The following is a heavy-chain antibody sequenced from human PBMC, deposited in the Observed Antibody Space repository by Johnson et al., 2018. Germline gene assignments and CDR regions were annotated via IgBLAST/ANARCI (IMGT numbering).Heavy chain of an antibody. Sequence: VQLVESGGGLVQPGGPLRLSCAASGFTFDDYAMHWVRQAPGKGLEWVSGISWNSGSIGYADSVKGRFTISRDNSKNTLYLQMNSLRAEDTAVYYCGSQYYDILTGYFTYGMDVWGQGTTVTVSS. CDR1: GFTFDDYA. J-gene: IGHJ6*02. D-gene: IGHD3-9*01. CDR3: GSQYYDILTGYFTYGMDV. CDR2: ISWNSGSI. V-gene: IGHV3-9*01.